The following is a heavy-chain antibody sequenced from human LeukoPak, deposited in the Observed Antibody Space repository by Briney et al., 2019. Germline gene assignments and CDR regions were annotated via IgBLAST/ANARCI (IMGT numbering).Heavy chain of an antibody. CDR3: AKEGLDSSGFYYDYLDY. CDR1: GFTFSSYW. J-gene: IGHJ4*02. Sequence: PGGSLRLSCAASGFTFSSYWMSWVRQAPGKGLEWVSGISGSGDSTDYADSVKGRFTISRDNSKNTLYLQMNRLRAEDTAVYYCAKEGLDSSGFYYDYLDYWGQGTLVTVSS. CDR2: ISGSGDST. V-gene: IGHV3-23*01. D-gene: IGHD3-22*01.